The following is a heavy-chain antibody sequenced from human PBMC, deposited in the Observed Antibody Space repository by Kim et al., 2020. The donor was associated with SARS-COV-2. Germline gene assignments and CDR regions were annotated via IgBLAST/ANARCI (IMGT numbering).Heavy chain of an antibody. CDR1: GYTLTELS. D-gene: IGHD6-13*01. CDR2: FDPEDGET. J-gene: IGHJ4*02. CDR3: ATNGGYSSSCFRGFCPVS. Sequence: ASVKVSCKVSGYTLTELSMHWVRQAPGKGLEWMGGFDPEDGETIYAQKFQGRVTMTEDTSTDTAYMELSSLRSEDTAVYYCATNGGYSSSCFRGFCPVSWGQGTLVTVSS. V-gene: IGHV1-24*01.